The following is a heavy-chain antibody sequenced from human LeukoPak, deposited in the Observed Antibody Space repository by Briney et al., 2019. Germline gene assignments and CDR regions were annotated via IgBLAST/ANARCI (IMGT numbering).Heavy chain of an antibody. CDR3: ARVVGAGYFDL. J-gene: IGHJ2*01. CDR1: GFTFDDYA. D-gene: IGHD1-26*01. Sequence: GRSLRLSCAASGFTFDDYAMHWVRQAPGKGLEWVSGISWNSGSIGYADSVKGRFTISRDNAKNSLYLQMNSLRAEDTAVYYCARVVGAGYFDLWGRGTLVTVSS. CDR2: ISWNSGSI. V-gene: IGHV3-9*01.